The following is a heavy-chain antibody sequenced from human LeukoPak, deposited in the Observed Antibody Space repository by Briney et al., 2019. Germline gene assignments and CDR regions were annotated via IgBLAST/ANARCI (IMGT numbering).Heavy chain of an antibody. CDR2: INHSGRN. Sequence: PSEALSLTSAVYVGSLSVYYWSAIREPPGKGRECIGEINHSGRNNYNPYLKSRVTISVDTSKNQFSLKLSSVTAADTAVYYCARGGRYYDFWSGYPAAIDYWGQGTLVTVSS. D-gene: IGHD3-3*01. V-gene: IGHV4-34*01. CDR3: ARGGRYYDFWSGYPAAIDY. J-gene: IGHJ4*02. CDR1: VGSLSVYY.